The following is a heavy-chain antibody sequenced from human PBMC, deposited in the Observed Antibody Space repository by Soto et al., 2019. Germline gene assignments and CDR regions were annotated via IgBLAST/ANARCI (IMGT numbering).Heavy chain of an antibody. CDR2: FKSKGSGEAP. Sequence: GGSLRLSCVVSGLTFSDAWLIWVRQAPGKGLEWVGRFKSKGSGEAPDLAAPVKGRFALSRDDLQSTLQLQMNSLQTDDTGVYSCVHESYFYSAWGWGQGTPVSVSS. CDR1: GLTFSDAW. D-gene: IGHD6-19*01. J-gene: IGHJ4*02. CDR3: VHESYFYSAWG. V-gene: IGHV3-15*07.